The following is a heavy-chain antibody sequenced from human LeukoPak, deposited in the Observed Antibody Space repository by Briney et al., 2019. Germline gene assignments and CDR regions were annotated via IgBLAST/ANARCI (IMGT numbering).Heavy chain of an antibody. Sequence: GGSLRLSCAASGFTFDIYAMHWVRQAPGKGLELVAVMSYDGSNKYYADSVKGRFTISRDNSRNTLHLQMSSLRVADTAVYYCARDQVELCSSGSCYVIDNWGPGTLVAVSS. CDR3: ARDQVELCSSGSCYVIDN. D-gene: IGHD2-15*01. V-gene: IGHV3-30*04. CDR2: MSYDGSNK. CDR1: GFTFDIYA. J-gene: IGHJ4*02.